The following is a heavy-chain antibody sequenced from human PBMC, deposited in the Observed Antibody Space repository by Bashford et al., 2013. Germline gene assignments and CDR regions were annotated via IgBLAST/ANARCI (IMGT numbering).Heavy chain of an antibody. CDR1: GFTFSTYA. CDR2: ISGSGGTT. Sequence: GGSLRLSCAASGFTFSTYAMTWVRQAPGKGLEWVSIISGSGGTTYYADSVKGRFTISRDNSKDTLYLQMNSLRAEDTATYYCVKELSVTVFGVLVAPDYWGQGTLVTVSS. V-gene: IGHV3-23*01. CDR3: VKELSVTVFGVLVAPDY. D-gene: IGHD3-3*01. J-gene: IGHJ4*02.